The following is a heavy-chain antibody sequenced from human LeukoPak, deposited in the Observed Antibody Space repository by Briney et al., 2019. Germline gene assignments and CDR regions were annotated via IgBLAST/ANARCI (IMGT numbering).Heavy chain of an antibody. J-gene: IGHJ4*02. Sequence: SETLSLTCTVSGGXISSSSYYWGWIRQPPGKGLEWIGSIYYSGSTYYNPSLKSRVTISVDTSKNQFSLKLSSVTAADTAVYYCASYGDYPYFFDYWGQGTLVTVSS. CDR1: GGXISSSSYY. D-gene: IGHD4-17*01. V-gene: IGHV4-39*07. CDR3: ASYGDYPYFFDY. CDR2: IYYSGST.